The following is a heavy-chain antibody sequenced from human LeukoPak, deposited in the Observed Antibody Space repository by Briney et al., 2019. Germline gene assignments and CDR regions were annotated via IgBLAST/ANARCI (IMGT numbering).Heavy chain of an antibody. V-gene: IGHV3-21*01. Sequence: GGSLRLSCAASGFTFSSYSMNCVRQAPGKGLEWVSSISSSSSYIYYADSVKGRFTISRDNAKNSLYLQMNSLSAEDTAVYYCASSSVVVPAAMGYYYGMDVWGQGTTVTVSS. CDR3: ASSSVVVPAAMGYYYGMDV. CDR1: GFTFSSYS. J-gene: IGHJ6*02. CDR2: ISSSSSYI. D-gene: IGHD2-2*01.